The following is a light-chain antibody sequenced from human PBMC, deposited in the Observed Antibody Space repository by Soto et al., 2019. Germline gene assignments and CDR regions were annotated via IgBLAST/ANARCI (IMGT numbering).Light chain of an antibody. V-gene: IGKV1-5*03. CDR1: HSVNSW. Sequence: DIQLTQSPSTLSASVGDRVTITCRASHSVNSWLAWFQQKPGKAPKLLIYKASTLESGVPSRFSGSGSGTEFTLTISSLQPDDFGTYYCQQSYSTITFGQGTRLEIK. CDR3: QQSYSTIT. J-gene: IGKJ5*01. CDR2: KAS.